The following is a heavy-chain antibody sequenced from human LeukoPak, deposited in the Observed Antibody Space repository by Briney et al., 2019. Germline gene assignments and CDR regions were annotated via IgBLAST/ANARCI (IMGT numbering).Heavy chain of an antibody. CDR3: ARHLQRNWFDP. J-gene: IGHJ5*02. Sequence: SETLSLTCAVSGVSVNDYYWSWIRQSPEKGLEWIGEVSPGGYTTYNPSLKSRVTISVDTSKNQFSLKLSSVTAADTAVYYCARHLQRNWFDPWGQGTLVTVSS. CDR2: VSPGGYT. CDR1: GVSVNDYY. V-gene: IGHV4-34*01. D-gene: IGHD1-1*01.